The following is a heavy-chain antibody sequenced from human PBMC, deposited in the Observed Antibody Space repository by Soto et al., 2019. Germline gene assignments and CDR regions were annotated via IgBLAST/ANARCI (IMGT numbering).Heavy chain of an antibody. CDR3: ARESSSTVTTGGGGSAKDY. Sequence: QVHQVESGGGVVQPGTSLRLSCAASGLTFSNYAMHWVRQAPGKGLEWVAFISYDGTNRCYPDSVKGRFTISRDNSKNTLYLQMNSLKTEDTAVYYCARESSSTVTTGGGGSAKDYWGQGTLVTVSS. J-gene: IGHJ4*02. CDR2: ISYDGTNR. V-gene: IGHV3-30-3*01. CDR1: GLTFSNYA. D-gene: IGHD4-17*01.